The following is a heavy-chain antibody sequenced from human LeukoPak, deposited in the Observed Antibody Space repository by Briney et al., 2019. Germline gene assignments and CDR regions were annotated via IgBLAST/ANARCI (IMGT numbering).Heavy chain of an antibody. V-gene: IGHV3-11*01. CDR1: GFTFSDYY. Sequence: GGSLRLSCAASGFTFSDYYMSWIRQAPGKGLEWVSYISSSGSTIYYADSVKGRFTISRDNAKNSLYLQMNSLRAEDTAVYYCARDANLLRYFDWLSDFDYWGQGTLVTVSS. J-gene: IGHJ4*02. CDR2: ISSSGSTI. CDR3: ARDANLLRYFDWLSDFDY. D-gene: IGHD3-9*01.